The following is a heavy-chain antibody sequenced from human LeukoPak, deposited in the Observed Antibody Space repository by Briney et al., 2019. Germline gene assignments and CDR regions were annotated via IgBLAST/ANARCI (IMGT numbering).Heavy chain of an antibody. V-gene: IGHV4-34*01. CDR1: GGSFSGYY. Sequence: SETLSLTCAVYGGSFSGYYWSWIRQPPGKGLEWIGEINHSGSTNYNPSLKSRVTISVDTSKNQFSLKLSSVTAADTAVYYCTIRRYYYYGVDVWGQGTTVAVSS. CDR3: TIRRYYYYGVDV. CDR2: INHSGST. J-gene: IGHJ6*02.